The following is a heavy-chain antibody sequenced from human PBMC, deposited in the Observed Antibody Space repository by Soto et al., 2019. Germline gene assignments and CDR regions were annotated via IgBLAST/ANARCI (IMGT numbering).Heavy chain of an antibody. CDR1: GGTFDAYT. CDR3: ARLGTKAMDV. CDR2: IIPLFGTA. V-gene: IGHV1-69*01. Sequence: QVQLVQSGAEVRKPGSSVRVSCKASGGTFDAYTITWVRQAPGQGLEWMGGIIPLFGTANYAQKFQGRVTITADEPTTTAHMELSNLRSEDTAVYFCARLGTKAMDVWGQGTTVTISS. J-gene: IGHJ6*02. D-gene: IGHD2-2*01.